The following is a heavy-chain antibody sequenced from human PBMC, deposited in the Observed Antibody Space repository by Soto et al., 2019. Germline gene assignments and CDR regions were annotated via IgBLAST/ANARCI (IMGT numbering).Heavy chain of an antibody. J-gene: IGHJ6*02. CDR2: FDPEDGET. CDR1: GYTLTELS. D-gene: IGHD6-6*01. Sequence: ASVKFSCKVSGYTLTELSMHWVRQAPGKGLEWMGGFDPEDGETIYAQKFQGRVTMTEDTSTDTAYMELSSLRSEDTAVYYCATDRRGRSSIYYYYYGMDVWGQGTTVTVSS. V-gene: IGHV1-24*01. CDR3: ATDRRGRSSIYYYYYGMDV.